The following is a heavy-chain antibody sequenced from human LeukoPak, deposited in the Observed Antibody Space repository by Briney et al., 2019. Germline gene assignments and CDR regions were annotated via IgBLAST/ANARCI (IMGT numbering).Heavy chain of an antibody. D-gene: IGHD6-6*01. CDR1: GFTFSSSG. CDR3: AKDPPLEYSSSPDY. V-gene: IGHV3-30*02. J-gene: IGHJ4*02. Sequence: GGSLRLSCAASGFTFSSSGMHWVRQAPGKGLEWVTFIQNDGSNKKYADSVKGRFTISRDNSKNTLYLQMNSLRAEDTAVYYCAKDPPLEYSSSPDYWGQGTLVTVSS. CDR2: IQNDGSNK.